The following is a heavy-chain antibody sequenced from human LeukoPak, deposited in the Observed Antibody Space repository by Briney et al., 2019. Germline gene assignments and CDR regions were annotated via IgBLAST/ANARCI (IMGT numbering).Heavy chain of an antibody. D-gene: IGHD5-18*01. CDR3: AREAANYYYMDV. CDR1: GGTFSSYA. CDR2: IIPIFGTA. J-gene: IGHJ6*03. Sequence: SVKVSCKASGGTFSSYAVSWVRQAPGQGLEWMGGIIPIFGTANYARKFQGRVTITTDESTSTAYMELSSLRSEDTAVYYCAREAANYYYMDVWGKGTTVTVSS. V-gene: IGHV1-69*05.